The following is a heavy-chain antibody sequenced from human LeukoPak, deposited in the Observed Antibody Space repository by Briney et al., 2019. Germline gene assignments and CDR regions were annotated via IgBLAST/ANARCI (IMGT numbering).Heavy chain of an antibody. V-gene: IGHV4-4*07. J-gene: IGHJ4*02. Sequence: SETLSLTCTVSGGSISSYYWSWIRQPAGKGLEWIGRIYTSGSTIYNPSLKSRVTMSVDTSKNQFSLKLSSVTAADTAVYYCARWGPNYDSSGYSFDYWGQGTLVTVSS. D-gene: IGHD3-22*01. CDR3: ARWGPNYDSSGYSFDY. CDR2: IYTSGST. CDR1: GGSISSYY.